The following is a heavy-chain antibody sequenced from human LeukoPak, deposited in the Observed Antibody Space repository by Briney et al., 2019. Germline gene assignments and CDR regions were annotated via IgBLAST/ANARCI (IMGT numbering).Heavy chain of an antibody. CDR2: INPNSGAT. CDR1: GYTFTGYY. Sequence: ASVKVSCKASGYTFTGYYIHWVRQAPGQGLEWMGWINPNSGATNYAQKFQGRVIMTRDASISTAYMELSRLKSDDTAVYYCARGIAAAGGVYWGQGTLVTVSS. V-gene: IGHV1-2*02. J-gene: IGHJ4*02. CDR3: ARGIAAAGGVY. D-gene: IGHD6-13*01.